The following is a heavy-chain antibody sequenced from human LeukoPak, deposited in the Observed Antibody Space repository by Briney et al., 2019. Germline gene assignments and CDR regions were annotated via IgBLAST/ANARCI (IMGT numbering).Heavy chain of an antibody. CDR1: RYAFTGYD. CDR3: ARVRRKAATRGEYYFDY. D-gene: IGHD2-15*01. J-gene: IGHJ4*02. V-gene: IGHV1-8*01. CDR2: MNPNSGNT. Sequence: ASVKASCKASRYAFTGYDINWVRHGTGQRLEWMGWMNPNSGNTGYAQKFQGRVTMTRNTSISTAYMELSSLRSEDTAVYYCARVRRKAATRGEYYFDYWGQGTLVTVSS.